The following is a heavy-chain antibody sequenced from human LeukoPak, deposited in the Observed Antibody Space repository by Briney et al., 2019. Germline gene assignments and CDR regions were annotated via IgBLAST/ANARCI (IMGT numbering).Heavy chain of an antibody. J-gene: IGHJ4*02. CDR1: GLTFSNYG. CDR2: IWYDGSNQ. Sequence: GGSLRLSCAASGLTFSNYGMHWVRQAPGKGLEWVAVIWYDGSNQYYADSVKGRFTISRDNSKNTLYLQMNSLRAEDTAVYYCAANFDFWGQGTLVPVSS. V-gene: IGHV3-33*01. CDR3: AANFDF.